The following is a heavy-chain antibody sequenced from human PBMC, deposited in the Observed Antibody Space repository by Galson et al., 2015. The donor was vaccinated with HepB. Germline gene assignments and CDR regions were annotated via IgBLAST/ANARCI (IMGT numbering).Heavy chain of an antibody. CDR1: GFTFSSYS. D-gene: IGHD1-26*01. V-gene: IGHV3-21*01. CDR3: ARGGGSYGYYFDY. Sequence: SLRLSCAASGFTFSSYSMNWVRQAPGKGLEWVSSISSSSSYIYYADSVKGRFTISRDNAKNSLYLQMNSLRAEDTAVYYCARGGGSYGYYFDYWGQGTLVTVSS. J-gene: IGHJ4*02. CDR2: ISSSSSYI.